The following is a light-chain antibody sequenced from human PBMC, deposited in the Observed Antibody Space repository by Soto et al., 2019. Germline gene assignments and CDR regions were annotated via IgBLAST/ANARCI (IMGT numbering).Light chain of an antibody. V-gene: IGKV1-39*01. CDR1: QCITSY. CDR2: AAS. J-gene: IGKJ4*01. CDR3: LQSYSTPLT. Sequence: DIQMTQAPSSLSSSVGVRVTITCRASQCITSYLDWYQQKPGKAPKLLIYAASSLQSGFPSRFSGSGSGTDLTLTIGSLQYEDFSTYYCLQSYSTPLTFGGGTKADIK.